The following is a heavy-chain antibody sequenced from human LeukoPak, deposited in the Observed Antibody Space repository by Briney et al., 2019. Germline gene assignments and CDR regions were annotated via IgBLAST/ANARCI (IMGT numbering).Heavy chain of an antibody. CDR3: AKDSSGWYGFTPDFDY. J-gene: IGHJ4*02. CDR2: ISGSGGST. CDR1: GFTFSSYA. V-gene: IGHV3-23*01. D-gene: IGHD6-19*01. Sequence: PGGSLRLSCAASGFTFSSYAMSWVRQAPGKGLEWVSAISGSGGSTYYADSVKGRFTISRDNSKNTLYLQMNSLRAEDTAVYYCAKDSSGWYGFTPDFDYWGQGTLVTVSS.